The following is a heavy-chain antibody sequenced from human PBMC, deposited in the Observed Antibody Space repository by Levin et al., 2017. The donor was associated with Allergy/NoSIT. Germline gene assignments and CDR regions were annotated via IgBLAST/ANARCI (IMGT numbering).Heavy chain of an antibody. CDR2: IYTSGST. CDR3: ARTDDSSSRYEYYFDY. D-gene: IGHD6-6*01. Sequence: HSQTLSLPCTVSGGSIRSYYWSWLRQPAGKGLEWIGRIYTSGSTNYNPSLKSRVTMSVDTSKNQFSLKLSSVTAADTAVYYCARTDDSSSRYEYYFDYWGQGTLVTVSS. CDR1: GGSIRSYY. V-gene: IGHV4-4*07. J-gene: IGHJ4*02.